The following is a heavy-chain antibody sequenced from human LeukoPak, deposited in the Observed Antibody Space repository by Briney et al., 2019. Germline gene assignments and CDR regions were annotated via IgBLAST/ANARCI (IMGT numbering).Heavy chain of an antibody. D-gene: IGHD3-22*01. J-gene: IGHJ5*02. Sequence: KPSETLSLTCTVSGGSISSYYWSWIRQPPGKGLEWIGYIYYSGSTNYNPSLKSRVTISVDTSKNQFSLKLSSVTAADTAVYYCARDYPAYDSSGYYYWFDPWGQGTLVTVSS. CDR3: ARDYPAYDSSGYYYWFDP. V-gene: IGHV4-59*01. CDR1: GGSISSYY. CDR2: IYYSGST.